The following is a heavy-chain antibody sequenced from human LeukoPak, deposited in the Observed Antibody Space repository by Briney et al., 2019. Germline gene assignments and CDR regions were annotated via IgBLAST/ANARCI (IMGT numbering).Heavy chain of an antibody. Sequence: GGSLRLSCAASGFTFSSYWMSWVRQAPGKGLEWVANIKQDGSEKYYVDSVKGRFTISRDNAKNSLYLQMNSLRAEDTAVYYCARDRMRIAARLRWSYWGQGTLVTVSS. V-gene: IGHV3-7*01. J-gene: IGHJ4*02. CDR3: ARDRMRIAARLRWSY. D-gene: IGHD6-6*01. CDR1: GFTFSSYW. CDR2: IKQDGSEK.